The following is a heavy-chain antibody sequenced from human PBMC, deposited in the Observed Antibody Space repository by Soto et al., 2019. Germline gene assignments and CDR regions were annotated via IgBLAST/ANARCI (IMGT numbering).Heavy chain of an antibody. V-gene: IGHV3-30-3*01. Sequence: GGSLRLSCAASGFTFSSYAMHWVRQATGKGLEWVAVISYDGSNKYYADPVKGRFTISRDYSKNTLYLQGNSLRAEDTAVYYWARGCTLPMRCCDYWGQGTLVTVSS. J-gene: IGHJ4*02. CDR3: ARGCTLPMRCCDY. CDR1: GFTFSSYA. CDR2: ISYDGSNK.